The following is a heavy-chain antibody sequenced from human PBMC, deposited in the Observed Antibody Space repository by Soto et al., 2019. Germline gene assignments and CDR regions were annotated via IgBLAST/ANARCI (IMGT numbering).Heavy chain of an antibody. D-gene: IGHD3-10*01. CDR2: ISYSGST. CDR3: ARGTRATQYYYYFYGMAV. Sequence: SETLSLTCTVSGCSINTYYWRWIRQSPGKGLEWIGYISYSGSTSYNPSLKSRLTISLNTSKNQFSLKLSSVTAADTAVYYCARGTRATQYYYYFYGMAVWGKGTTVTVS. J-gene: IGHJ6*04. V-gene: IGHV4-59*01. CDR1: GCSINTYY.